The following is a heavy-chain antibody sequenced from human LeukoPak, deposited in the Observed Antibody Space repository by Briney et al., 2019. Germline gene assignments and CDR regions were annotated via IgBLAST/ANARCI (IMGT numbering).Heavy chain of an antibody. CDR2: IGISGVTT. Sequence: GGSLRLSCAASGFTFSAYCMSWVRQAPGKGLEWVSGIGISGVTTYYADSVKGRFTISRDNSKNTLYLQMNSLRAEDTAFYYCAKDHCSGSYYNHPDYWGQGTLVTVSS. D-gene: IGHD3-10*02. V-gene: IGHV3-23*01. J-gene: IGHJ4*02. CDR3: AKDHCSGSYYNHPDY. CDR1: GFTFSAYC.